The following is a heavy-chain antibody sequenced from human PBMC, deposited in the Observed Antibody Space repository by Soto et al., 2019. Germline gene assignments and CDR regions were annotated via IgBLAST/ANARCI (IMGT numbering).Heavy chain of an antibody. J-gene: IGHJ6*02. CDR2: INPNSGGT. V-gene: IGHV1-2*02. D-gene: IGHD3-9*01. CDR3: ARYHHDILTGYYSGYYSYAMDV. CDR1: GYTFTGYD. Sequence: GASVKVSCKASGYTFTGYDMHWVRQAPGQGLEWMGWINPNSGGTNYAQKFQGRVTMTRDTSISTAYMELSRLRSDDTAVYYCARYHHDILTGYYSGYYSYAMDVWGQGTTVTVSS.